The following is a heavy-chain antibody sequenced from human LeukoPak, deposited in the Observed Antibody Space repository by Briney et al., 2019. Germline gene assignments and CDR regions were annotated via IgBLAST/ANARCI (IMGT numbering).Heavy chain of an antibody. Sequence: GGSLRLSCAASGFTFSSYAMHWVRQAPGKGLEWVAVISYDGSNKYYADSVKGRFTISRDNSKNTLYLQMNSLRAEDTAVYYCARVYRGSYFYDAFDIWGQGTMVTVSS. CDR2: ISYDGSNK. J-gene: IGHJ3*02. V-gene: IGHV3-30-3*01. CDR3: ARVYRGSYFYDAFDI. D-gene: IGHD1-26*01. CDR1: GFTFSSYA.